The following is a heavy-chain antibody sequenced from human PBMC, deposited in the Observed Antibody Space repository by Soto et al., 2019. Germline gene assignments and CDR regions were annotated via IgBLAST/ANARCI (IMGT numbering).Heavy chain of an antibody. Sequence: QVQLVESGGGVVQPGRSLRLSCAASGFTFSSYGMHWVRQAPGKGLEWVAVIWYDGSNKYYADSVKGRFTISRDNSKNPLYLQMNSLRAEDTAVYYCARDGYCSGGSCYSVPVFDYWGQRTLVTASS. CDR3: ARDGYCSGGSCYSVPVFDY. CDR2: IWYDGSNK. CDR1: GFTFSSYG. D-gene: IGHD2-15*01. V-gene: IGHV3-33*01. J-gene: IGHJ4*02.